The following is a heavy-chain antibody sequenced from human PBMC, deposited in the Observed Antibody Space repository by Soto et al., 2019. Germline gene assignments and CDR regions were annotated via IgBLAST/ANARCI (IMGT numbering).Heavy chain of an antibody. D-gene: IGHD3-3*01. CDR3: ARETYYDFWSGPYYGMDV. V-gene: IGHV3-23*01. J-gene: IGHJ6*02. CDR2: VSAGGLNT. CDR1: GVTFSTYA. Sequence: GGSLRLSCAASGVTFSTYAMAWVRQAPGKGLEWVSGVSAGGLNTDYADPVKGRFSISRDNSKNTLYLQMNSLRAEDTAVYYCARETYYDFWSGPYYGMDVWGQGTTVTVSS.